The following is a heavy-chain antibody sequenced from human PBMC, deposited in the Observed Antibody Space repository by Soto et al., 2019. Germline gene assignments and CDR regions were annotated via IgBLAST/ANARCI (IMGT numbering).Heavy chain of an antibody. J-gene: IGHJ6*02. V-gene: IGHV1-8*01. CDR3: ARIGVVTYYYYGMDV. D-gene: IGHD2-21*02. Sequence: QVRLVQSGGEVKKPGASVKVSCKASGYTFTSYDINWVRQATGQGLEWMGWMNPNSGNTGYAQKFQGRVTMTRNTSISTAYMELSSLRSEDTAVYYCARIGVVTYYYYGMDVWGQGTTVTVSS. CDR1: GYTFTSYD. CDR2: MNPNSGNT.